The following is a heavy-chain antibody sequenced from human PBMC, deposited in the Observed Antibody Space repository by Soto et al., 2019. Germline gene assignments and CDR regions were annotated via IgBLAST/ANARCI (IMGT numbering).Heavy chain of an antibody. CDR3: ARDDIVVVPAARRGFDP. CDR1: GFTFSSYW. Sequence: PGGSLRLSCAASGFTFSSYWMHWVRQAPGKGLVWVSRINSDGSSTSYADSVKGRFTISRDNAKNTLYLQMNSLRAEDTAVYYCARDDIVVVPAARRGFDPWGQGTLVTVSS. J-gene: IGHJ5*02. V-gene: IGHV3-74*01. D-gene: IGHD2-2*01. CDR2: INSDGSST.